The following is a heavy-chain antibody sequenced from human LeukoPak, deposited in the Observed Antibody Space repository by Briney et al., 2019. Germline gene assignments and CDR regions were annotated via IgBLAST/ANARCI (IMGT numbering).Heavy chain of an antibody. CDR2: ISGSGGST. CDR3: AKSIDSSGWFEFDY. Sequence: GGSLRLSCAASGFTFSSYAMSWVRQAPGKGLEWVSAISGSGGSTYYADSVKGRFTISRDNSKNTLYLQMSSLRAEDTAVYYCAKSIDSSGWFEFDYWGQGTLVTVSS. J-gene: IGHJ4*02. V-gene: IGHV3-23*01. D-gene: IGHD6-19*01. CDR1: GFTFSSYA.